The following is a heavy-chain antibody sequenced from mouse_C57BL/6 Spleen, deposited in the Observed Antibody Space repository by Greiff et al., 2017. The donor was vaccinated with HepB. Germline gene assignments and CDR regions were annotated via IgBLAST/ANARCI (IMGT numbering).Heavy chain of an antibody. V-gene: IGHV1-61*01. CDR3: AREGATIVTRGNYFDY. Sequence: VKLQQPGAELVRPGSSVKLSCKASGYTFTSYWMDWVKQRPGQGLEWIGNIYPSDSETHYNQKFKDKATLTVDKSSSTAYMQLSSLTSEDSAVYYCAREGATIVTRGNYFDYWGQGTTLTVSS. CDR1: GYTFTSYW. CDR2: IYPSDSET. J-gene: IGHJ2*01. D-gene: IGHD2-5*01.